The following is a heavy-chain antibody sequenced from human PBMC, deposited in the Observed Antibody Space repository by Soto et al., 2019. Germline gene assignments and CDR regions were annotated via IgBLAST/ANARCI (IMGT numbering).Heavy chain of an antibody. Sequence: SETLSLTCTVSGGSISSSDYYWGWIRQPPGKGLEWIGNIYYSGSASYNPSLKSRVTISADKSKNQVSLKLSSVTAADTAVYYCARDNLVGHSYGNQIHALDNWGQGTKVT. D-gene: IGHD5-18*01. CDR2: IYYSGSA. J-gene: IGHJ3*02. V-gene: IGHV4-39*07. CDR1: GGSISSSDYY. CDR3: ARDNLVGHSYGNQIHALDN.